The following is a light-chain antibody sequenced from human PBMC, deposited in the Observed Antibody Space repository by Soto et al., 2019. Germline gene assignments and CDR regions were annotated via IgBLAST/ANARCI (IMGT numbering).Light chain of an antibody. V-gene: IGLV2-14*01. CDR1: SSDVGGYNY. CDR3: SSYTSSSTYV. Sequence: QSALTQPASVSGSPGQSITISCTGTSSDVGGYNYVSWSQQHPGKAPQLMIYEVSNWPSGVSNRFSGSKSGNTASLTISGLQAEDEADYYCSSYTSSSTYVFGTGTKVTVL. J-gene: IGLJ1*01. CDR2: EVS.